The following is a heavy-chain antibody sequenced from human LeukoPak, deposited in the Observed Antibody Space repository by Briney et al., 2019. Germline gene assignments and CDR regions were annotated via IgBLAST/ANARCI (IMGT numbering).Heavy chain of an antibody. CDR3: ARHDMLVWYFDL. Sequence: GESLKISWKGCGYSFTSYWIGWVRQMPGKGLGWVGIIYPGDSDTRYSPSVQGQVTISADKSISTAYLQWSSLKAPDTAMYYCARHDMLVWYFDLWGRGTLVTVSS. J-gene: IGHJ2*01. V-gene: IGHV5-51*01. CDR1: GYSFTSYW. D-gene: IGHD6-13*01. CDR2: IYPGDSDT.